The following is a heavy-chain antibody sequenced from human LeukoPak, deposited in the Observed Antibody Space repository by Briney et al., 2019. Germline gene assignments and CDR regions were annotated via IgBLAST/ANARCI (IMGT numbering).Heavy chain of an antibody. CDR2: IYSGGST. Sequence: GGSLRLSCAASGFTVSSNYMSWVRQAPGKGLEWVSVIYSGGSTYYADSVKGRFTISRHNSKNTLYLQMNSLRAEDTAVYYCAKDQSSSSWSNFDYWGQGTLVTVSS. CDR1: GFTVSSNY. J-gene: IGHJ4*02. CDR3: AKDQSSSSWSNFDY. D-gene: IGHD6-13*01. V-gene: IGHV3-53*04.